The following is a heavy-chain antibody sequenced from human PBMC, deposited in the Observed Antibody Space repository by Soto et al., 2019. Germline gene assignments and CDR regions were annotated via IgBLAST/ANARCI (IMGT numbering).Heavy chain of an antibody. CDR3: ARGDHYSGLAV. CDR2: ISGSGSTI. V-gene: IGHV3-48*03. Sequence: VTHAPGKGPQWSSSISGSGSTIHYAGSGKGRFTSSRDNAKNSLYLHMNSLRAEDTAVDSCARGDHYSGLAVWRKGTTVTVSS. J-gene: IGHJ6*04.